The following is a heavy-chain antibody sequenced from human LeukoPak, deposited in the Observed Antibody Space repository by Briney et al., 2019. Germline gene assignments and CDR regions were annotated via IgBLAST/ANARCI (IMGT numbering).Heavy chain of an antibody. CDR1: GGSFSGYY. V-gene: IGHV4-34*01. CDR3: ARDALYCGGDCYSLYYYYGMDV. D-gene: IGHD2-21*02. J-gene: IGHJ6*02. Sequence: SETLSLTCAVYGGSFSGYYWSWIRQPPGKGLEWIGEINHSGSTNYNPSLKSRVTISVDTSKNQFSLKLSSVTAADTAVYYRARDALYCGGDCYSLYYYYGMDVWGQGTTVTVSS. CDR2: INHSGST.